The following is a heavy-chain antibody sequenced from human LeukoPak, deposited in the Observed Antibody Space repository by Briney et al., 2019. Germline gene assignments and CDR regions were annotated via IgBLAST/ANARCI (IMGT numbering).Heavy chain of an antibody. CDR1: GFTFSSSS. CDR3: AREGGYCSGGSCRSFDY. J-gene: IGHJ4*02. D-gene: IGHD2-15*01. V-gene: IGHV3-21*06. Sequence: GGSLRLSCAASGFTFSSSSVNWVRQAPGKGLEFVSSISPSSSYIYYADSVKGRFTISRDDAKNSLFLQMNSLRAEDTAVYYCAREGGYCSGGSCRSFDYWGQGTLVTVSS. CDR2: ISPSSSYI.